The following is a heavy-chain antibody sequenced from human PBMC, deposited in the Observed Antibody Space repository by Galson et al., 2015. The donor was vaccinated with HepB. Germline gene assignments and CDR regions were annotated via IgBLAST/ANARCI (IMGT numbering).Heavy chain of an antibody. CDR1: GGTFSSYA. CDR2: IIPIFGTA. V-gene: IGHV1-69*13. J-gene: IGHJ4*02. Sequence: SVKASCKASGGTFSSYAISWVRQAPGQGLEWMGGIIPIFGTANYAQKFQGRVTITADESTSTAYMELSSLRSEDTAVYYCARVPDDSSGYYDWGQGTLVTVSS. CDR3: ARVPDDSSGYYD. D-gene: IGHD3-22*01.